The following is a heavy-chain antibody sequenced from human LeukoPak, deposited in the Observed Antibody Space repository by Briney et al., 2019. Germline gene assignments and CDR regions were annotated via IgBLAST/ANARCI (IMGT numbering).Heavy chain of an antibody. CDR1: GFTVSSNY. CDR2: IYSGGNT. CDR3: ARTPMFYFYGMDV. D-gene: IGHD2-15*01. Sequence: GGSLRLSCAASGFTVSSNYMNWVRQAPGKGLEWVSVIYSGGNTYYADSVKGRFTISRDNSKNTLYLEMNSLTVEDSAVYYCARTPMFYFYGMDVWGQGTTVTVSS. V-gene: IGHV3-66*01. J-gene: IGHJ6*02.